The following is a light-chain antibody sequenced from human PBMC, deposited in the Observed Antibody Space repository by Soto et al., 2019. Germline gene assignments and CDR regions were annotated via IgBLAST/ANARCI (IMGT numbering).Light chain of an antibody. CDR3: QQYDEWPLT. CDR1: QNVKSR. J-gene: IGKJ4*01. CDR2: DAF. Sequence: EKVMTQSPATLSVSPGERATLSCRASQNVKSRLAWYQQRPGQAPRLLIYDAFTRATGIPARFSGSQSGTEFTLTISSPQSEDFAVYYCQQYDEWPLTFGGGTKVEIK. V-gene: IGKV3-15*01.